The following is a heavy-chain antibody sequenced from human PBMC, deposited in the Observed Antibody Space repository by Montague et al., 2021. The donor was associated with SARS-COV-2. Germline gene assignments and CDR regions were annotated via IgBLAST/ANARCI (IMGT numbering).Heavy chain of an antibody. D-gene: IGHD3-9*01. CDR1: GFTFSSYS. Sequence: SLRLSCAASGFTFSSYSMNWVRQAPGKGLEWVSSISSSSSYIYYADSVKGRFTISRDNAKNSLYLQMNSLRAEDTAVYYCARDRLKDILTGYYDYWGQGTLGTGSS. CDR2: ISSSSSYI. V-gene: IGHV3-21*01. J-gene: IGHJ4*02. CDR3: ARDRLKDILTGYYDY.